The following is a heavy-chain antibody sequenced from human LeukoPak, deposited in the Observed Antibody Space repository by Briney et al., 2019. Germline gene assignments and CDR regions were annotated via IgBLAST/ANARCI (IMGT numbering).Heavy chain of an antibody. D-gene: IGHD3-9*01. Sequence: GSLRLSCAASGFTFSSYAMSWVRQAPGKGLEWVSAISGSGGSTYYADSVEGRFTISRDNSKNTLYLQMNSLRAEDTAVYYCAKYYDILTGYYNPFDYWGQGTLVTVSS. CDR2: ISGSGGST. V-gene: IGHV3-23*01. J-gene: IGHJ4*02. CDR3: AKYYDILTGYYNPFDY. CDR1: GFTFSSYA.